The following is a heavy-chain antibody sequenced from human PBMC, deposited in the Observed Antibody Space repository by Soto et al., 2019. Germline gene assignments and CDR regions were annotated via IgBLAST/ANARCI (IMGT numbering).Heavy chain of an antibody. D-gene: IGHD4-4*01. Sequence: GGSLRLSCAASGFTFSSYGMHWVRQAPGKGLEWVAVISYDGSNKYYADSVKGRFTISRDNSKNTLYLQMNSLRAEDTAVYYCAKDESYSNPHRTRYYYYYGMDVWGQGTTVTVSS. CDR3: AKDESYSNPHRTRYYYYYGMDV. CDR1: GFTFSSYG. CDR2: ISYDGSNK. V-gene: IGHV3-30*18. J-gene: IGHJ6*02.